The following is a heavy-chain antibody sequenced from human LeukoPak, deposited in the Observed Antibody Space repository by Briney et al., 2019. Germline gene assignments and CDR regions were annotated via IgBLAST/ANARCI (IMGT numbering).Heavy chain of an antibody. D-gene: IGHD3-3*01. Sequence: PSQTLSLTCTVSGGSISSGSYYWSWIRQPAGKGLEWIGRIYTSGSTNYNPSLKSRVTISVDTSKSQFSLKLSSVTAADTAVYYCATDGRIFGVNWGQGTLVTVSS. V-gene: IGHV4-61*02. CDR3: ATDGRIFGVN. CDR1: GGSISSGSYY. CDR2: IYTSGST. J-gene: IGHJ4*02.